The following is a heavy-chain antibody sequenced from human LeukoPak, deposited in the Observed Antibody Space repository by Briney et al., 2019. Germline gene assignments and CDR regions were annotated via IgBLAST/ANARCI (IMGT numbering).Heavy chain of an antibody. J-gene: IGHJ6*02. D-gene: IGHD6-13*01. CDR2: ISGSGGST. Sequence: GGSLRLSCAASGFTFSSYAMSWVRQAPGKGLEWVSAISGSGGSTYYADSVKGRFTISRDNSKNTLYLQMNSLRAEDTAVYYCAKDSSSSGRLRYYYYYGMDVWGQGTTVTVSS. CDR3: AKDSSSSGRLRYYYYYGMDV. V-gene: IGHV3-23*01. CDR1: GFTFSSYA.